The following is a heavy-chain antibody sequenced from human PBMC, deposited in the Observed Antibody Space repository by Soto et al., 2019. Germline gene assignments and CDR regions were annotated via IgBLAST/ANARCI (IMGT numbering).Heavy chain of an antibody. J-gene: IGHJ3*02. V-gene: IGHV3-15*01. Sequence: PGGSLRLSCAASGFTFSNAWMSWVRQAPGKGLEWVGRIKSKTDGGTTDYAAPVKGRFTISRDDSKNTLYLQMNSLKTEDTAVYYCTTHDYGDYVWADAFDIWGQGTMVTVSS. CDR3: TTHDYGDYVWADAFDI. CDR2: IKSKTDGGTT. CDR1: GFTFSNAW. D-gene: IGHD4-17*01.